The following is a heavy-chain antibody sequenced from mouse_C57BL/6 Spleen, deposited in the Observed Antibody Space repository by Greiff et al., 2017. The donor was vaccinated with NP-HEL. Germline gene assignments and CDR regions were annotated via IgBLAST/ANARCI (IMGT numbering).Heavy chain of an antibody. CDR3: ARSSYYGSSYVPYSY. D-gene: IGHD1-1*01. CDR2: ILPGSGST. J-gene: IGHJ3*01. V-gene: IGHV1-9*01. Sequence: QVQLKESGAELVRPGASVKLSCKATGYTFTGYWIEWVKQRPGHGLEWIGEILPGSGSTNYNEKFKGKATFTADTSSNTAYTQLSSLTTEDSAIDYCARSSYYGSSYVPYSYWGTGTPVTVSA. CDR1: GYTFTGYW.